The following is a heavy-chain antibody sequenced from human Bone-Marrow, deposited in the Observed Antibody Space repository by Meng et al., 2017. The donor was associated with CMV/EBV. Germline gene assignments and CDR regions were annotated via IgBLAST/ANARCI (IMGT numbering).Heavy chain of an antibody. D-gene: IGHD4-11*01. V-gene: IGHV4-39*07. CDR3: ARVNYSNYYFDY. CDR1: GGSISSSSYY. J-gene: IGHJ4*02. Sequence: GSLRLSCTVSGGSISSSSYYWGWIRQPPGKGLEWIGSIYYSGSTYYNPSLKSRVTISVDTSKNQFSLKLSSVTAADTAVYYCARVNYSNYYFDYWGQGTLVTV. CDR2: IYYSGST.